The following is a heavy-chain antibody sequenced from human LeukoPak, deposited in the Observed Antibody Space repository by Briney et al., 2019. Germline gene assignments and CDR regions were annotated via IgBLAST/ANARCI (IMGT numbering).Heavy chain of an antibody. CDR2: INPNSGGT. CDR3: ARADARYFDWPAF. Sequence: SVKVSCKASGYTFTGYYIHWVRQAPGQGLEWMGWINPNSGGTNYAQKFQGRVTMTRDTSISTAYMELSRLRSDDTAVYYCARADARYFDWPAFWGQGTLVTVSS. V-gene: IGHV1-2*02. D-gene: IGHD3-9*01. CDR1: GYTFTGYY. J-gene: IGHJ4*02.